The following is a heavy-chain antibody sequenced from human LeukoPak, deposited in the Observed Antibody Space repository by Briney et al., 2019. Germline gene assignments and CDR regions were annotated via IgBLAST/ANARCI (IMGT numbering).Heavy chain of an antibody. CDR3: TRDRAVGSGWYGIFDY. D-gene: IGHD6-19*01. CDR1: GFTFSSYE. CDR2: IRSSGNTI. V-gene: IGHV3-48*03. Sequence: PGGSLRLSCAASGFTFSSYEMNWVRQAPVKGLEWVSYIRSSGNTIYYADSVKGRFTISRDNAKNSLYLQMNSLRAEGTAVYYCTRDRAVGSGWYGIFDYWGQGTLVTVSS. J-gene: IGHJ4*02.